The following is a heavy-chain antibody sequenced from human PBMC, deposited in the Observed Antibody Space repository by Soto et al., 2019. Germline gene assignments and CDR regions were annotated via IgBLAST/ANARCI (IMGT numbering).Heavy chain of an antibody. CDR3: ASPPSESTTGDY. CDR2: SRQKTSDYST. D-gene: IGHD1-26*01. V-gene: IGHV3-72*01. Sequence: GGSLTLSCVTSGFTFIDHYTECIGQISRKGLGWFCGSRQKTSDYSTNYPLYVRGRFTSARDESKNSLYFRMDCRKTEDTALYYCASPPSESTTGDYWGQVIMVTVAS. CDR1: GFTFIDHY. J-gene: IGHJ4*02.